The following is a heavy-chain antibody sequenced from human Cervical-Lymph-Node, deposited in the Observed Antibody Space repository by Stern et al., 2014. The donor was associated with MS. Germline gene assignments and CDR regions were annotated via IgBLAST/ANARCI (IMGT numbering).Heavy chain of an antibody. CDR3: AREGVTASCFDY. J-gene: IGHJ4*02. D-gene: IGHD2-2*01. Sequence: QVQLQESGPGLVKPSQTLSLTCTVSGGSINSDDYYWSWIRQHPGKGLEWIGYIYYSGSTYYNPSLKSRLTISVDTSKNQFSLKLSSVTAADTAVYYCAREGVTASCFDYWGQGTPVTVSS. V-gene: IGHV4-31*03. CDR1: GGSINSDDYY. CDR2: IYYSGST.